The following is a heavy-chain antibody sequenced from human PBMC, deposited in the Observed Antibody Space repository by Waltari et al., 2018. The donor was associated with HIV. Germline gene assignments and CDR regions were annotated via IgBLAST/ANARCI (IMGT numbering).Heavy chain of an antibody. V-gene: IGHV3-21*02. CDR2: ISRGSSYS. D-gene: IGHD1-1*01. CDR3: VRDRTSLTTGDFES. CDR1: GFNFNLFR. J-gene: IGHJ4*02. Sequence: EVRLVQSGGGLVKPGESLTPSCTASGFNFNLFRMTWVRLAPGKGLEWVSSISRGSSYSYYSDAVKGRFTVSRDNAKNSLLLQLNTLTAEDTALYYCVRDRTSLTTGDFESWGQGEPVTVSS.